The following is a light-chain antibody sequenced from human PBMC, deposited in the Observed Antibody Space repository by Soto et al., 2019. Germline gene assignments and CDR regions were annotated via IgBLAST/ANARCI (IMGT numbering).Light chain of an antibody. J-gene: IGLJ3*02. Sequence: QSVLTQPPSVSGAPGQRVTISCTESTSNIGAGYDVHWYQQLPGTAPKLLIYANTNRPSGVPGRFSGSKSGTSASLAITGLQAEDEADYYCQSYDSSLSGSVFGGGTKLTVL. CDR1: TSNIGAGYD. V-gene: IGLV1-40*01. CDR3: QSYDSSLSGSV. CDR2: ANT.